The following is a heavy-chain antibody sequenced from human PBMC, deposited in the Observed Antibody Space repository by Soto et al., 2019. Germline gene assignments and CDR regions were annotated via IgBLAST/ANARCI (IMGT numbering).Heavy chain of an antibody. V-gene: IGHV1-69*13. J-gene: IGHJ6*02. CDR1: GGTFSSYA. CDR3: ARADIVATITDHYYYYGMDV. Sequence: SVKVSCKASGGTFSSYAISWVRQAPGQGLEWMGGIIPIFGTANYAQKFQGRVTITADESTSTAYMELSSLRSEDTAVYYCARADIVATITDHYYYYGMDVWGQGTTVTVSS. D-gene: IGHD5-12*01. CDR2: IIPIFGTA.